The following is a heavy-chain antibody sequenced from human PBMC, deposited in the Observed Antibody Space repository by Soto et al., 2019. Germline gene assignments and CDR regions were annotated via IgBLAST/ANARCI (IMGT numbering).Heavy chain of an antibody. J-gene: IGHJ6*02. V-gene: IGHV1-69*13. CDR3: ARGTDCTNGVCSASYYYYGMDV. CDR1: GGTFSSYA. D-gene: IGHD2-8*01. Sequence: SVKVSCKASGGTFSSYAISWVRQAPGQGLEWMGGIIPIFGTANYAQKFQGRVTITADESASTAYMELSSLRSEDTAVYYCARGTDCTNGVCSASYYYYGMDVWGQGTTVTVSS. CDR2: IIPIFGTA.